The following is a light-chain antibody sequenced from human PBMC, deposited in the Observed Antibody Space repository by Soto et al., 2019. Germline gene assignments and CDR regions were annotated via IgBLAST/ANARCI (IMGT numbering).Light chain of an antibody. J-gene: IGKJ1*01. Sequence: DIQMTQSPSSLSASVGDRVTITCRASQSISSYLNWYQQKPGKAPKLLIYAASSLQSGVPSRFSGSVSGTDFTLTISSLQPEASETYYCQQSYSTPRTFGQGTKVDIK. V-gene: IGKV1-39*01. CDR1: QSISSY. CDR3: QQSYSTPRT. CDR2: AAS.